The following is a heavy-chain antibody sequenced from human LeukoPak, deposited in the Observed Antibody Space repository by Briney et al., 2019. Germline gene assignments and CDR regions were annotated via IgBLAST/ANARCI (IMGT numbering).Heavy chain of an antibody. Sequence: SETLSLTCTVSGVSISSSYSYWGWIRQPPGKGLEWIGNIYYSGNTYYNPSLKSRVTISVDTSKNQFSLKLSSVTAADTAVYYCASNYYGSGSYAWGQGTLVTVSS. V-gene: IGHV4-39*01. D-gene: IGHD3-10*01. CDR1: GVSISSSYSY. CDR3: ASNYYGSGSYA. CDR2: IYYSGNT. J-gene: IGHJ5*02.